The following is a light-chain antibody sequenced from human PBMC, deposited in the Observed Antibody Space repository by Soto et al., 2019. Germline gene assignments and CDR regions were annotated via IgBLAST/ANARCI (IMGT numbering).Light chain of an antibody. CDR3: QQYENYWT. V-gene: IGKV1-17*03. CDR2: SAS. J-gene: IGKJ1*01. Sequence: DIQMTQSPSALSAAVGDRVTITCRASQDISNRLGWFQQRPGKAPKRLIYSASGLETGVPSRFSGSGSGTEFTLTISNLQPDDFATYYCQQYENYWTFGQGTKVDI. CDR1: QDISNR.